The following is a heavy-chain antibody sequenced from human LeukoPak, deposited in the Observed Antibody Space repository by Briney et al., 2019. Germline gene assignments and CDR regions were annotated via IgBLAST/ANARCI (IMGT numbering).Heavy chain of an antibody. CDR3: AKVDGDYDFWSGYYPTYNRIDY. D-gene: IGHD3-3*01. J-gene: IGHJ4*02. Sequence: PGGSLRLSCAASGFTFSDYYMSWIRQAPGKGLEWVSYISSSGSTIYYADSVKGRFTISRDNAKNSLYLQMNSLRAEDAAVYYCAKVDGDYDFWSGYYPTYNRIDYWGQGTLVTVSS. V-gene: IGHV3-11*01. CDR2: ISSSGSTI. CDR1: GFTFSDYY.